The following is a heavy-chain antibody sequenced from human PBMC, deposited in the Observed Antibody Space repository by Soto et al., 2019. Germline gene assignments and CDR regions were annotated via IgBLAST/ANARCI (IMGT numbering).Heavy chain of an antibody. J-gene: IGHJ4*02. CDR2: IIPIFGTA. D-gene: IGHD6-19*01. CDR1: GGTFSSYA. V-gene: IGHV1-69*13. Sequence: SVKVSCKASGGTFSSYAISWVRQAPGQGLEWMGGIIPIFGTANYAQKFQGRVTITADESTSTAYMELSSLRSEDTAVYYCARVPRYSSGWYYFDYWGQGTLVTVSS. CDR3: ARVPRYSSGWYYFDY.